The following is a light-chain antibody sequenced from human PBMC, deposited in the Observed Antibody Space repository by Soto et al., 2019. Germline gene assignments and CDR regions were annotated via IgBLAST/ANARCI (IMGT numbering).Light chain of an antibody. V-gene: IGKV3-20*01. CDR3: QQYDTSPRT. CDR1: QSLRTNS. CDR2: GVY. J-gene: IGKJ1*01. Sequence: MVLTQSPCTLSLSLGERATLSCRASQSLRTNSLAWYQQKPGQAPRLLISGVYSRAAGIPERFSGSGSGTDFTLTISRLEPEDFEVYYCQQYDTSPRTFGQGTKVDIK.